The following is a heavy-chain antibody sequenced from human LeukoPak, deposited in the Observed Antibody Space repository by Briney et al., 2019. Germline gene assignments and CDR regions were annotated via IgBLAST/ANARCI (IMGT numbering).Heavy chain of an antibody. V-gene: IGHV3-21*06. CDR1: GLTFSTSG. D-gene: IGHD1-14*01. Sequence: GGSLRLSCTASGLTFSTSGFNWVRQAPGKGLEWVASIGPTGSDRYHADSIKGRFTISRDNANNFLYLQMNSLRAEDTAVYYCATETNGRHYDYWGRGTLLTVSS. J-gene: IGHJ4*02. CDR3: ATETNGRHYDY. CDR2: IGPTGSDR.